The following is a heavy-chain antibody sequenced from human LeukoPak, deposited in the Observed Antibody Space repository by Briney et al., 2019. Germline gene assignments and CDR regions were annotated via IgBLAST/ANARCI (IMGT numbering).Heavy chain of an antibody. J-gene: IGHJ5*02. CDR1: GYTFTGYY. D-gene: IGHD3-3*01. CDR3: ARSGSTAGYYDFWRPFDP. Sequence: ASVKVSCKASGYTFTGYYMHWVRQAPGQGLEWMGWINPNSGGTNYAQKFQGRVTMTRDTSIGTAYMELSRLRSDDTAVYYCARSGSTAGYYDFWRPFDPWGQGTLVTVSS. CDR2: INPNSGGT. V-gene: IGHV1-2*02.